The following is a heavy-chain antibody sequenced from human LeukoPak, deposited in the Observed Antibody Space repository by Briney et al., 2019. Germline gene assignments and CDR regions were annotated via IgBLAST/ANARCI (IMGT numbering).Heavy chain of an antibody. V-gene: IGHV1-18*01. D-gene: IGHD6-19*01. CDR3: ARGLQENLAWLTAFSAFDI. J-gene: IGHJ3*02. CDR2: ISAYNGNT. CDR1: GYTFTSYG. Sequence: GASVKVSCKASGYTFTSYGISRVRQAPGQGLEWMGWISAYNGNTNYAQKLQGRVTMTTDTSTSTAYMELRSLRSDDTAVYYCARGLQENLAWLTAFSAFDIWGQGTMVTVSS.